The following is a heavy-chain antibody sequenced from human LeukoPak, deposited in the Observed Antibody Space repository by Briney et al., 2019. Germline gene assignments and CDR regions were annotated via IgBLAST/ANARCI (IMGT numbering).Heavy chain of an antibody. CDR3: ARDRWHSSGWYTGEFDY. CDR1: GFSFSSYG. J-gene: IGHJ4*02. D-gene: IGHD6-19*01. CDR2: ISYDGSDK. Sequence: GRSLRLSCAASGFSFSSYGMHWVRQAPGKGLEWVALISYDGSDKYYADSVKGRFTISRDNSKNTLSLQMSSLRQEDTAVYYCARDRWHSSGWYTGEFDYWGQGTLVTVSS. V-gene: IGHV3-30*03.